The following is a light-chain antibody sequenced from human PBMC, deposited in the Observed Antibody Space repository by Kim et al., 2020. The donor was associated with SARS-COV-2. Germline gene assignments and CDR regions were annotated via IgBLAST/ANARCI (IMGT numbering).Light chain of an antibody. J-gene: IGLJ2*01. Sequence: VAPGKTARITSGGNNIGSKSVHWYQQKPGQAPVLVIYYDSDRPSGIPERFSGSNSGNTATLTISRVEAGDEADYYCQVWDSSSDLVFGGGTQLTVL. V-gene: IGLV3-21*04. CDR3: QVWDSSSDLV. CDR1: NIGSKS. CDR2: YDS.